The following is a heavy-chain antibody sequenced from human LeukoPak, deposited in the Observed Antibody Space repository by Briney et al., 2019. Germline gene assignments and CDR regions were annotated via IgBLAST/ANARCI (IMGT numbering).Heavy chain of an antibody. V-gene: IGHV4-59*11. CDR2: IYYSGST. CDR1: GGSISSHY. CDR3: AGAAAGTYLIDY. Sequence: SETLSLTCTVSGGSISSHYWSWIRQPPGKGLEWIGYIYYSGSTNYNPSLKSRVTISVDTSKNQFSLKLSSVTAADTAVYYCAGAAAGTYLIDYWGQGTLVTVSS. D-gene: IGHD6-13*01. J-gene: IGHJ4*02.